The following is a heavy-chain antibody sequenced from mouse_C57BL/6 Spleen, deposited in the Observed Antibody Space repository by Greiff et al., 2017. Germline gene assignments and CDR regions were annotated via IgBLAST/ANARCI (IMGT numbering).Heavy chain of an antibody. Sequence: QVQLQQPGAELVKPGASVKLSCKASGYTFTSYWMQWVKQRPGQGLEWIGEIDPSDSYTNYNQKFKGKATLTVDTSSSTAYMQLSSLTSEDSAVYYCARALHGNYFAMDYWGQGTSVTVSS. J-gene: IGHJ4*01. D-gene: IGHD2-1*01. CDR2: IDPSDSYT. V-gene: IGHV1-50*01. CDR3: ARALHGNYFAMDY. CDR1: GYTFTSYW.